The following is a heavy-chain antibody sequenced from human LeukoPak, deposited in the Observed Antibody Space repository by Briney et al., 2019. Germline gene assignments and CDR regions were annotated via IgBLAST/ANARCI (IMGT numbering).Heavy chain of an antibody. CDR1: GFTFSSYG. D-gene: IGHD3-22*01. CDR2: IWYDGSNK. J-gene: IGHJ4*02. Sequence: GSLRLSCAASGFTFSSYGMHWVRQAPGKGLEWVAVIWYDGSNKYYADSVKGRFTISRDNSKNTLYLQMNSLRAEDTAVYYCARGHHYYDSSAYYYWGQGTLVTVSS. CDR3: ARGHHYYDSSAYYY. V-gene: IGHV3-33*01.